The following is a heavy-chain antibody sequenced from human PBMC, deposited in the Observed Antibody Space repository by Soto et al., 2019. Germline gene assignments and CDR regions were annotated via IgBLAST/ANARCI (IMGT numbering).Heavy chain of an antibody. CDR3: ARLDGYTALDQ. V-gene: IGHV4-30-2*01. Sequence: QLQLQESGSGLVKPSQTLSLTCAVSGDSISHGGYYWSWIRQPPGKGLEWIGYIFDNGATFYHPSLLGRVTISVDRSKNYFSLRLYSVTAADTAVYFCARLDGYTALDQWGQGTLVTVSS. CDR1: GDSISHGGYY. D-gene: IGHD2-2*02. CDR2: IFDNGAT. J-gene: IGHJ4*02.